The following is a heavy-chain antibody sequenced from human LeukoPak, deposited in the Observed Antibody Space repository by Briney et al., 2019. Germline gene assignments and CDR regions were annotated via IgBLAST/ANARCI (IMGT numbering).Heavy chain of an antibody. CDR3: ARGIAARGNWFDP. D-gene: IGHD6-6*01. CDR2: IYTSGST. Sequence: PSETLSLTCTVSGGSISSGSYYWSWIRQPAGKGLEWIGRIYTSGSTNYNPSLKSRVTISLDTSKNQFSLKLSSVTAADTAVYYCARGIAARGNWFDPWGQGTLVTVSS. V-gene: IGHV4-61*02. J-gene: IGHJ5*02. CDR1: GGSISSGSYY.